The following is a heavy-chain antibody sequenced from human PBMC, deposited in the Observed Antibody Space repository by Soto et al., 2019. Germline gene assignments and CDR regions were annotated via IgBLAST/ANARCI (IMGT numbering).Heavy chain of an antibody. J-gene: IGHJ4*02. D-gene: IGHD1-26*01. CDR1: GFTFSSYN. CDR3: ARAVLHSVVGAVDY. CDR2: ISYSTTYI. V-gene: IGHV3-21*02. Sequence: EVQLVESGGGLVKPGGSLRLSCAASGFTFSSYNMNWVRQAPGKGLEWVSSISYSTTYIYYADSVQGRFTISRDNAKNSLYLQMHSLRADDTAVYYCARAVLHSVVGAVDYWGQGTLVTVSS.